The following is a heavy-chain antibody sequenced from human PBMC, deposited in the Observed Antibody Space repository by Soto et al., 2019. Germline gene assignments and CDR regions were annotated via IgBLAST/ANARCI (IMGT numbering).Heavy chain of an antibody. J-gene: IGHJ2*01. CDR1: GFTFSSYS. CDR2: ISSSSSYI. V-gene: IGHV3-21*04. Sequence: GSLRLSCAASGFTFSSYSMNWVRQAPGKGLEWVSSISSSSSYIYYADSVKGRFTISRDNAKNSLYLQMNSLRAEDTAVYYCARDTYYYDSSGYYYSYWYFDLWGRGTLVTVSS. CDR3: ARDTYYYDSSGYYYSYWYFDL. D-gene: IGHD3-22*01.